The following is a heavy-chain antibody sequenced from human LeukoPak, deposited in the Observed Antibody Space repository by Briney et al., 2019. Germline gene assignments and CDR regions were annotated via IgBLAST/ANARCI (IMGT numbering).Heavy chain of an antibody. CDR2: IYYSGST. D-gene: IGHD3-3*02. CDR3: ARRDSINLDAFDI. CDR1: GGSMSSYY. J-gene: IGHJ3*02. Sequence: SETLSLTCTVWGGSMSSYYWSWIRQPPGKGLEGIGYIYYSGSTNYNPSLKSRVTISVDTSKNQFSLKLSSVTAADTAVYYCARRDSINLDAFDIWGQGTMVTVSS. V-gene: IGHV4-59*08.